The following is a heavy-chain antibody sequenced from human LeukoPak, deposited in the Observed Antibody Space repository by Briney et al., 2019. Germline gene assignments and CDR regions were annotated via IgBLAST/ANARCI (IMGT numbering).Heavy chain of an antibody. Sequence: ASVKVSCKAPGNTFTDYYMNWVRQAPGQGLEWIGWINPKSGGTNYAQKFQGRVTMTRDTSISTAYMELNRLISDDSAVYYCARDKDGMDVWGQGTTVTVSS. CDR1: GNTFTDYY. CDR3: ARDKDGMDV. J-gene: IGHJ6*02. D-gene: IGHD2-15*01. CDR2: INPKSGGT. V-gene: IGHV1-2*02.